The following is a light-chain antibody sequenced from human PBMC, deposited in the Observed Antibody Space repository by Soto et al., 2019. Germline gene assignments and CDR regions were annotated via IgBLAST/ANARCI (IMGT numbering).Light chain of an antibody. Sequence: DIVMTQSPDSLAVSLGERATVNCKSSQSVLHRSSNKNFLAWYQQKPGQPPKLLISWASTRESGVPDRFSGSGSETDFALTISTPQAEDVAVYFCQRYYNTPWTFVKGTKVEIK. CDR1: QSVLHRSSNKNF. CDR3: QRYYNTPWT. J-gene: IGKJ1*01. V-gene: IGKV4-1*01. CDR2: WAS.